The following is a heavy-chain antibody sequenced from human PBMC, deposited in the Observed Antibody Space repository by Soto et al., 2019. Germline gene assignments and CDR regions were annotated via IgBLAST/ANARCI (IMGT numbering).Heavy chain of an antibody. D-gene: IGHD6-13*01. J-gene: IGHJ4*02. CDR2: MNPNSGNT. Sequence: QVQLVQSGAEVKKPGASVKVSCKASGYTFTSYDINWVRQATGQGLEWMGWMNPNSGNTGYAQKFQGRITMTRNTSISTTYMELSSLRSEDTAVYYCARDYRGQQLAPGGYWGQGTLVTVSS. CDR1: GYTFTSYD. CDR3: ARDYRGQQLAPGGY. V-gene: IGHV1-8*01.